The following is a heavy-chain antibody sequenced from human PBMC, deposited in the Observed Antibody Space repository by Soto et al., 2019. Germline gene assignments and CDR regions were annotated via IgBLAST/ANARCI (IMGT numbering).Heavy chain of an antibody. J-gene: IGHJ4*02. D-gene: IGHD3-22*01. CDR1: GFTFTNYA. CDR3: ARDQDYYDSSGYLDY. V-gene: IGHV3-23*01. Sequence: GGSLRLSCADSGFTFTNYAMSWVRQAPGKGLEWVSKIGGGGRTTYYADSVKGRFTISRDNSKNTLYLQMNSLRAEDTAVYYCARDQDYYDSSGYLDYWGQGTLVTVSS. CDR2: IGGGGRTT.